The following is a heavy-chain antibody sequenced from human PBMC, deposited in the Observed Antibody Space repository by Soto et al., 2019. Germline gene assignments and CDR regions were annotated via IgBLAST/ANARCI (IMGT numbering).Heavy chain of an antibody. J-gene: IGHJ4*02. V-gene: IGHV4-59*01. CDR2: IYYSGST. Sequence: SETLSLTCTVSGGSISSYYWSWIRQPPGKGLEWIGYIYYSGSTNYNPSLKSRVTISVDTSKNQFSLKLSSVTAADTAVYYCARDLREYYYGSGSYWELFDYWGQGTLVTVSS. CDR1: GGSISSYY. CDR3: ARDLREYYYGSGSYWELFDY. D-gene: IGHD3-10*01.